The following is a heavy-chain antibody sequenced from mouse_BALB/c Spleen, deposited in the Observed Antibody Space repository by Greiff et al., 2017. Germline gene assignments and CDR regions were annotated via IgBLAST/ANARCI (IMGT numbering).Heavy chain of an antibody. CDR3: ARGGGPGYMDY. V-gene: IGHV5-4*02. Sequence: EVMLVESGGGLVKPGGSLKLSCAASGFTFSDYYMYWVRQTPEKRLEWVATISDGGSYTYYPDSVKGRFTISRDNAKNNLYLQMSSLKSEDTAMYYCARGGGPGYMDYWGQGTSVTVSS. J-gene: IGHJ4*01. CDR1: GFTFSDYY. CDR2: ISDGGSYT.